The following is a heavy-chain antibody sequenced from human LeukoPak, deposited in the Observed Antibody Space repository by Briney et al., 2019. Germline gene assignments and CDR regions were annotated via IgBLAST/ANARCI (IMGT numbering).Heavy chain of an antibody. CDR2: IYYSGST. CDR3: ARHDYGDYGSNY. CDR1: GGSISSYY. Sequence: NTSETLSLTCTVSGGSISSYYWSWIRQPPGKGLEWIGYIYYSGSTNYNPSLKSRVTISVDTSKNQFSLKLNSVTAADTAVYYCARHDYGDYGSNYWGQGTLVTVSS. D-gene: IGHD4-17*01. J-gene: IGHJ4*02. V-gene: IGHV4-59*01.